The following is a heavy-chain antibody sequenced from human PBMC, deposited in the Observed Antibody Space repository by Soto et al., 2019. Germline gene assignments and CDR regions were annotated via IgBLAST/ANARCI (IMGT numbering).Heavy chain of an antibody. D-gene: IGHD3-3*01. CDR1: GGSVSSGFYY. Sequence: QVQLQESGPGLVKPSETLSLTCTVSGGSVSSGFYYWSWIRQPPGKGLEWIGYIYYSGNTDYNPSLKSRVIISVDTSKSQFSLRLSSVTAADTAVYDCATLRTILAPAFDYWGQGTLVTVAS. CDR2: IYYSGNT. V-gene: IGHV4-61*01. J-gene: IGHJ4*02. CDR3: ATLRTILAPAFDY.